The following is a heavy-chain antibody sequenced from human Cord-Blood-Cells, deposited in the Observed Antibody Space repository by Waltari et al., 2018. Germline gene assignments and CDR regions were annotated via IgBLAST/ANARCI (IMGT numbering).Heavy chain of an antibody. CDR3: ARRSGYYTDY. CDR2: IYYCGST. CDR1: XGTXSSSXYY. J-gene: IGHJ4*02. D-gene: IGHD3-3*01. Sequence: QLQLQESGPGLVKPXXXXXXXXXVXXGTXSSSXYYWGWIRQPQGKGLEWMGSIYYCGSTYYNPSLKSRVTISVDTSKNQFSLKLSSVTAADTAVYYCARRSGYYTDYWGQGTLVTVSS. V-gene: IGHV4-39*01.